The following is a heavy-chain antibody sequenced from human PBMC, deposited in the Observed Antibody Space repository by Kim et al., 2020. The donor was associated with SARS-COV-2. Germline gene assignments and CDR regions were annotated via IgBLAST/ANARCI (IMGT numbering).Heavy chain of an antibody. J-gene: IGHJ6*02. CDR2: IKHDGSAK. CDR3: ARERRGLLWFGELSTYYGMDV. Sequence: GGSLRLSCAASGFTFSSYWRSWVRQAPGKGLEWVANIKHDGSAKYYVDSVKGRFTISRDNAKNSLYLQMNSLRAEDTAVYYCARERRGLLWFGELSTYYGMDVWGQGTTVTVSS. CDR1: GFTFSSYW. D-gene: IGHD3-10*01. V-gene: IGHV3-7*01.